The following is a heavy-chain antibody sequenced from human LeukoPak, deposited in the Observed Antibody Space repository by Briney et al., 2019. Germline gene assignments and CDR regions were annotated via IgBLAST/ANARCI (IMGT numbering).Heavy chain of an antibody. CDR3: AREHDFWSPYAFDI. V-gene: IGHV1-3*01. CDR1: GYTFTSYA. Sequence: ASVKVSCKTFGYTFTSYAIQWVRQAPGQRLEWMGWINAGNGNTKYSQKFQGRVTITRDTSATTAYMELSTLRSEDTAVYYCAREHDFWSPYAFDIRGQGTMVTVSS. D-gene: IGHD3-3*01. CDR2: INAGNGNT. J-gene: IGHJ3*02.